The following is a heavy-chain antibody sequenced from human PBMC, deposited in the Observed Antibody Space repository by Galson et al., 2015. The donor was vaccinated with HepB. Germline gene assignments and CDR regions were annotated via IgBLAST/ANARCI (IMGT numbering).Heavy chain of an antibody. CDR3: ASGYSSSWSPQGNWFDP. D-gene: IGHD6-13*01. V-gene: IGHV1-46*01. CDR1: GNTFSRYA. CDR2: INPSGGST. J-gene: IGHJ5*02. Sequence: SVKVSCKASGNTFSRYAINWMRQAPGQGLEWMGIINPSGGSTSYAQKFQGRVTMTRDTSTSTVYMELSSLRSEDTAVYYCASGYSSSWSPQGNWFDPWGQGTLVTVSS.